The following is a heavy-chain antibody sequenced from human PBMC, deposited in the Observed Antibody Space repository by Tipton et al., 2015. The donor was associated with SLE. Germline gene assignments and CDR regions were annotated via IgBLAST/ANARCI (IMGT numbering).Heavy chain of an antibody. CDR2: IYYSGST. CDR1: GGSVSSSSKY. J-gene: IGHJ4*02. CDR3: ARVPRTFYYDYSGHFDY. D-gene: IGHD3-22*01. Sequence: TLSLTCTVSGGSVSSSSKYWAWIRQHPGKGLEWIGYIYYSGSTYYNPSLNSRLTISLDTSKNQFSLNLTAVTAADTAVYYCARVPRTFYYDYSGHFDYWGPGTLVTVSS. V-gene: IGHV4-31*03.